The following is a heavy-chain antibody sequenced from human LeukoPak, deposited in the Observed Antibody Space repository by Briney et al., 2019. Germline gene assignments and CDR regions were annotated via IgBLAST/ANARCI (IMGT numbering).Heavy chain of an antibody. CDR3: ASTKGAIASIGHDY. Sequence: SVKVSCKVSGYTLTELSMHWVRQAPGKGLEWMGGIIPIFGTANYAQKFQGRVTITADESTSTAYMELSSLRSEDTAVYYCASTKGAIASIGHDYWGQGTLVTVSS. V-gene: IGHV1-69*13. CDR2: IIPIFGTA. CDR1: GYTLTELS. D-gene: IGHD2-2*02. J-gene: IGHJ4*02.